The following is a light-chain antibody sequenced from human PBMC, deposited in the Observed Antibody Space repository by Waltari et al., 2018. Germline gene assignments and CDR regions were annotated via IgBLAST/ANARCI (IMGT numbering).Light chain of an antibody. Sequence: EIVVTQSPATLSVSPGEGATLSCRASETIKTNLAWYQHKPGQAPRLLIYDASTRAAGVPARFSGSGSGRDFTLTINTLEPDDFAVYYCQQRTNWLTFGGGTKVEIK. CDR1: ETIKTN. CDR3: QQRTNWLT. V-gene: IGKV3-11*02. CDR2: DAS. J-gene: IGKJ4*01.